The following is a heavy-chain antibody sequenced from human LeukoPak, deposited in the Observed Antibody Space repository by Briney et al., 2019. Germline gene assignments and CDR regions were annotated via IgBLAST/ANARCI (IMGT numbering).Heavy chain of an antibody. CDR3: ARDYSRYFDY. D-gene: IGHD4-11*01. V-gene: IGHV1-8*01. Sequence: GASVKVSCKASGYTFTSYDINWVRQATGQGLEWMGWMNPNSGNTGYAQKFQGRVTMTRDMSTSTVYMELSSLRSEDTAVYYCARDYSRYFDYWGQGTLVTVSS. CDR2: MNPNSGNT. J-gene: IGHJ4*02. CDR1: GYTFTSYD.